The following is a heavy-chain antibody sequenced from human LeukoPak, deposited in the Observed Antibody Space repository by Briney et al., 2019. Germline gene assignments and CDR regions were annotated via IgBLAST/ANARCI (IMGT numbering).Heavy chain of an antibody. Sequence: GGSLRLSCAASGFTFSSYAMSWVRQAPGKGLEWVSAISGSGGSTYYADSEKGRFTISRDNSKNTLYLQMNSLRAEDTAVYYCAKDRAITIFGVVINHFDYWGQGTLVTVSS. CDR2: ISGSGGST. CDR1: GFTFSSYA. J-gene: IGHJ4*02. CDR3: AKDRAITIFGVVINHFDY. D-gene: IGHD3-3*01. V-gene: IGHV3-23*01.